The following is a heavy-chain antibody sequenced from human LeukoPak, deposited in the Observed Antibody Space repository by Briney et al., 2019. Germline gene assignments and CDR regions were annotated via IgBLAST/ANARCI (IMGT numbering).Heavy chain of an antibody. CDR1: GFTFSSYE. D-gene: IGHD5/OR15-5a*01. Sequence: PGGSLRLSCAASGFTFSSYEMNWVRQAPGKGLEWVSYISSSGSTIYYADSVKGRFTISKSNSQNSLYLQMNSLRPEDTAVYYCATTVFDSPFYFHYWGQGTLVTVSS. V-gene: IGHV3-48*03. CDR2: ISSSGSTI. J-gene: IGHJ4*02. CDR3: ATTVFDSPFYFHY.